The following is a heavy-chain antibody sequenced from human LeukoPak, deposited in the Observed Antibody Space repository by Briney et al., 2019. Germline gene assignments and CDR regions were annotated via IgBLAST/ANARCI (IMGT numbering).Heavy chain of an antibody. J-gene: IGHJ4*02. CDR2: ISSTSDYI. V-gene: IGHV3-21*01. D-gene: IGHD2-2*01. CDR1: GFTFSSYA. CDR3: ASLHDIVVVPPATIDY. Sequence: SGGSLRLFCAASGFTFSSYAMSWVRQAPGKGLEWVSIISSTSDYIYYADSVKGRFTISRDNAKNSLYLQMNSLRAEDTAVYYCASLHDIVVVPPATIDYWGQGTLVTVSS.